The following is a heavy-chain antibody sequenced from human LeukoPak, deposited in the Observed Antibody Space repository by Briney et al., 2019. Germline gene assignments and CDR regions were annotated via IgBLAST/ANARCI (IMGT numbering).Heavy chain of an antibody. J-gene: IGHJ4*02. CDR2: INAGNGKT. V-gene: IGHV1-3*01. D-gene: IGHD2-2*01. CDR3: ARDGWPGQLLSVVYFDY. CDR1: GYTFTSYA. Sequence: ASVKVSCKASGYTFTSYAMHWVRQAPGQRLEWMGWINAGNGKTKYSQKFQGRVTITRDTSASTAYMELSSLRSEDTAVYYCARDGWPGQLLSVVYFDYWGQGTLVTVSS.